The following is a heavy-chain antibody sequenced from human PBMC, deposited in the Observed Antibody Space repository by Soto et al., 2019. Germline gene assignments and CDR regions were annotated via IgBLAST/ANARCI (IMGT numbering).Heavy chain of an antibody. V-gene: IGHV4-59*08. Sequence: SEALSLTYTYSGCAISMYYWSWIRQPPGKGLEWIGYIYYTGTTTYNPSIKSRVTISVDSSKNQFSLNLTSVSAADTAVYYCARLGGFYQSLDSWGQGTLVTVS. CDR3: ARLGGFYQSLDS. CDR2: IYYTGTT. CDR1: GCAISMYY. J-gene: IGHJ5*01. D-gene: IGHD3-22*01.